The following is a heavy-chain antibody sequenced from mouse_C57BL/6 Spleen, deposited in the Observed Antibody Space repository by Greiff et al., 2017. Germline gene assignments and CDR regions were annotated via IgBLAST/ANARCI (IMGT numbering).Heavy chain of an antibody. CDR2: INYDGSST. CDR3: ARGGGGGYFDV. J-gene: IGHJ1*03. Sequence: EVKLMESEGGLVQPGSSMKLSCTASGFTFSDYYMAWVRQVPEKGLEWVANINYDGSSTYYLDSLKSRFIISRDNAKNILYLQMRSLKHEDTATFYGARGGGGGYFDVWGTGTTVTVSS. CDR1: GFTFSDYY. V-gene: IGHV5-16*01.